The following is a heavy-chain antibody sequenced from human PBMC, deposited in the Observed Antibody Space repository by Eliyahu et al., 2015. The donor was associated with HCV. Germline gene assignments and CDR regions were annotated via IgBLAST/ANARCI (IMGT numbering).Heavy chain of an antibody. V-gene: IGHV1-8*01. CDR3: TRTAFRGADIGPTIKDY. D-gene: IGHD5-12*01. CDR2: IDTKKGDT. Sequence: QVQLVQSGAEVKKPGASVKVSCKTSGYTFTNSHINWVRQATGQGLEWVGWIDTKKGDTGWAQKFQGRITVTWDTSISTAYMELSSLISEDTGVYYCTRTAFRGADIGPTIKDYWGQGTLVTVSS. CDR1: GYTFTNSH. J-gene: IGHJ4*02.